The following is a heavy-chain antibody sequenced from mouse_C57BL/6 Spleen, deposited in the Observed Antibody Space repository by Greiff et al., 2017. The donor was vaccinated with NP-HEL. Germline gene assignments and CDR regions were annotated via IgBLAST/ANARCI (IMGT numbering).Heavy chain of an antibody. CDR1: GFNIKDDY. Sequence: VQLQQSGAELVRPGASVKLSCTASGFNIKDDYMHWVKQRPEQGLEWIGWIDPENGDTEYASKFQGKATITADTSSNTAYLQLSSLTSEDTAVYYCTPFGYGSSGFAYWGQGTLVTVSA. CDR2: IDPENGDT. CDR3: TPFGYGSSGFAY. V-gene: IGHV14-4*01. D-gene: IGHD1-1*01. J-gene: IGHJ3*01.